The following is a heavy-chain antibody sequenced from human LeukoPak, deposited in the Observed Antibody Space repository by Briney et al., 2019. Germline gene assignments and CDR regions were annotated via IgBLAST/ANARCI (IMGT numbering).Heavy chain of an antibody. CDR2: ISGYNGDT. CDR3: ARDNSLSGGVRNNWFDA. J-gene: IGHJ5*02. CDR1: GYSFTTNG. V-gene: IGHV1-18*01. D-gene: IGHD3-16*01. Sequence: ASVKVSCKTSGYSFTTNGMSWVRQAPGQGLEWMGWISGYNGDTEYAGNLQGRVSIATDTSTATAYMELRSLRSDDTAVYYCARDNSLSGGVRNNWFDAWGQGTLVTVSS.